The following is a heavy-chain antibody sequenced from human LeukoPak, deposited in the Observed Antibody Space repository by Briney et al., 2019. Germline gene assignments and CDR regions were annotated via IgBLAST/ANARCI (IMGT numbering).Heavy chain of an antibody. D-gene: IGHD2/OR15-2a*01. CDR2: IGPHSTFT. V-gene: IGHV1-2*02. J-gene: IGHJ4*02. CDR3: VREGEGPLSKDFDY. CDR1: GFTFTDHY. Sequence: ASVTVSCKSSGFTFTDHYIHWVRQGPGQGLEWMGYIGPHSTFTSSPQEFQGRVTMTRDASMSTAYMELTRLTSDDTAVYYCVREGEGPLSKDFDYWGQGTLATVSS.